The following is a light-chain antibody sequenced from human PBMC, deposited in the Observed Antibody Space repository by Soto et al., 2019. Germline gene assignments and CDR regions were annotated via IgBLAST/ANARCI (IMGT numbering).Light chain of an antibody. CDR1: HDTSNY. CDR2: DAS. J-gene: IGKJ5*01. V-gene: IGKV1-33*01. Sequence: DIQMTQSPSSLSPSVGDRVTITCHASHDTSNYLNWYQPKPGKAPKXPIYDASNLETGVPSRFSGSGSGTDFTLTVSRLKPEDTATHDCQQYEKLPLTVGQGTRLEIK. CDR3: QQYEKLPLT.